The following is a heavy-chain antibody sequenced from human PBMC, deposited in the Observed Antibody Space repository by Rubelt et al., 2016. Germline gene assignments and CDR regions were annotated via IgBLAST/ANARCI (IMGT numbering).Heavy chain of an antibody. CDR3: ARDLTSGYFDH. Sequence: APGKGLEWVAVIWYDGSNKYYADSVKGRFTISRDNSKNTLYLQKISLRAEDTAVYYCARDLTSGYFDHWGQGTLVTVSS. CDR2: IWYDGSNK. V-gene: IGHV3-33*01. D-gene: IGHD7-27*01. J-gene: IGHJ4*02.